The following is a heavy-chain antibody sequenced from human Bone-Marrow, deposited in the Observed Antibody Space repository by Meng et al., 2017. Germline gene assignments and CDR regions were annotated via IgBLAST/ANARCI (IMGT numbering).Heavy chain of an antibody. Sequence: ASVKVSCKASGYTFTGYYMHWVRQAPGQGLEWMGRINPNSGGTNYAQKFQGRVTMTRDTSISTAYMELSRLRSDDTAVYYCARDPEQWLVLRYFQHWDQGTLVTSPQ. V-gene: IGHV1-2*06. CDR2: INPNSGGT. D-gene: IGHD6-19*01. CDR1: GYTFTGYY. CDR3: ARDPEQWLVLRYFQH. J-gene: IGHJ1*01.